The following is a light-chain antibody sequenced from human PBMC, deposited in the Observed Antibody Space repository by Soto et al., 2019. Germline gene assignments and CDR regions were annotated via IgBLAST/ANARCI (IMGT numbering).Light chain of an antibody. CDR2: AAS. J-gene: IGKJ4*01. CDR1: QSISSY. CDR3: QQSYSTP. V-gene: IGKV1-39*01. Sequence: DIQMTQSPSSLSASVGDRVTITCRASQSISSYLNWYQQKPGKAPRLLIYAASSLQSGVPSRFSGSGSGTDFTLTINSLQPEDFATYYCQQSYSTPLGGGTKVEIK.